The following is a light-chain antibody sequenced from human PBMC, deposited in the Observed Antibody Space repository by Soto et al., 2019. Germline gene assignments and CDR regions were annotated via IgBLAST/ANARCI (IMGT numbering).Light chain of an antibody. CDR2: GAS. CDR1: QGIGST. J-gene: IGKJ4*01. Sequence: EIVMTQSPATLSVSPGERATLSCRASQGIGSTLAWYQQKPGQTPRLLIYGASTRATGVPARFSGSGSGTEFTLTINRLQSEDFAVYYCQRYNNWPLTFGGGTKVEIK. CDR3: QRYNNWPLT. V-gene: IGKV3-15*01.